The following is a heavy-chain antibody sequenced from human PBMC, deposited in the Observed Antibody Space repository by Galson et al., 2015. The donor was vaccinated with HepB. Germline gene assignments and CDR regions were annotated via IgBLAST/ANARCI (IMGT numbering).Heavy chain of an antibody. CDR1: GYTFTSYY. V-gene: IGHV1-46*04. D-gene: IGHD3-9*01. J-gene: IGHJ3*02. Sequence: SVKVSCKASGYTFTSYYMHWVRQAPGQGLEWMGIINPSGGSTSYAQKLQGRVTMTRDTSTSTVYMELSSLRSEDTAVYYCARENILTGYYRDAFDIWGQGTMVTVSS. CDR2: INPSGGST. CDR3: ARENILTGYYRDAFDI.